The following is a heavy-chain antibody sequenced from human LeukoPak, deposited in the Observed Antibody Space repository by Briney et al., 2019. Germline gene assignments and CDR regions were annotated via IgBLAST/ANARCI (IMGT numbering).Heavy chain of an antibody. Sequence: ASVKVSCKVSGYTLTELSMHWVRQAPGKGLEWMGGFDPEDGETIYAQKFQGRVTMTEDTSTDTAYMELSSLRSEDTAVHYCASYSRGINAFDIWGQGTMVTVSS. CDR2: FDPEDGET. J-gene: IGHJ3*02. V-gene: IGHV1-24*01. CDR1: GYTLTELS. D-gene: IGHD2-15*01. CDR3: ASYSRGINAFDI.